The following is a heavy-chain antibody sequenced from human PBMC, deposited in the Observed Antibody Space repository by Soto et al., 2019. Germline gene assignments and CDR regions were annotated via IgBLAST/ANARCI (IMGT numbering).Heavy chain of an antibody. CDR3: ARTAVAGTVGY. D-gene: IGHD6-19*01. CDR1: GGSFSGYY. CDR2: INHSGST. V-gene: IGHV4-34*01. J-gene: IGHJ4*02. Sequence: QVQLQQWGAGLLKPSETLSLTCAVYGGSFSGYYWSWIRQPPGKGLEWIGEINHSGSTNYNPSLKSRVTISVDTSKSQFPLKLSSVTAADTAVYYCARTAVAGTVGYWGQGTLVTVSS.